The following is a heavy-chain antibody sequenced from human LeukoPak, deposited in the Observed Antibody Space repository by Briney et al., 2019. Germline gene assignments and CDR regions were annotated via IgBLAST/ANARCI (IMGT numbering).Heavy chain of an antibody. J-gene: IGHJ4*02. V-gene: IGHV4-30-4*08. CDR3: ARDKWLRSTYFDY. Sequence: PPQTLSLTCTVSGGSISSGDYYWSWIRQPPGKGLEWIGYIYYSGSTYYNPSLKSRVTISVDTSKNQFSLKLSSVTAADTAVYYCARDKWLRSTYFDYWGQGTLVTVSS. D-gene: IGHD5-12*01. CDR1: GGSISSGDYY. CDR2: IYYSGST.